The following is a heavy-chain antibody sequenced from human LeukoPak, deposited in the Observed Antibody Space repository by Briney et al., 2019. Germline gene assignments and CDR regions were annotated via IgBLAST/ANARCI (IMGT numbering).Heavy chain of an antibody. CDR3: ARGGQWLVWSKYYFDY. Sequence: SQTLSLTCTVSGGSISSGGYYWSWIRQHPGKGLEWIGYIYYSGSTNYNPSLKSRVTISVDTSKNQFSLKLSSVTAADTAVYYCARGGQWLVWSKYYFDYWGQGTLVTVSS. V-gene: IGHV4-61*08. CDR2: IYYSGST. CDR1: GGSISSGGYY. D-gene: IGHD6-19*01. J-gene: IGHJ4*02.